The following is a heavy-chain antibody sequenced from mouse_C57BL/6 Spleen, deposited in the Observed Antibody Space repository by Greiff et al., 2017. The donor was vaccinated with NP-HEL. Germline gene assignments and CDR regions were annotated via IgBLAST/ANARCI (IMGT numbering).Heavy chain of an antibody. J-gene: IGHJ4*01. CDR2: IRLKSDNYAT. V-gene: IGHV6-3*01. CDR1: GFTFSNYW. CDR3: TGAYYEGAMDY. D-gene: IGHD2-4*01. Sequence: EVKLQESGGGLVQPGGSLKLSCVASGFTFSNYWMNWVRQSPEKGLEWVAQIRLKSDNYATHYAESVKGRFTISRDDSKSSVYLQMNNVRAEDTGIYYCTGAYYEGAMDYWGQGTSVTVSS.